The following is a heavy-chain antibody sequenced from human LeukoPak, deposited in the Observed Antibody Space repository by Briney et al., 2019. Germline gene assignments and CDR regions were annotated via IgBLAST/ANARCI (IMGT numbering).Heavy chain of an antibody. CDR2: ITSTSSYM. CDR3: ARDPGDTVK. D-gene: IGHD4-11*01. CDR1: GFSFSSYN. V-gene: IGHV3-21*06. J-gene: IGHJ4*02. Sequence: GGSLRLSCETSGFSFSSYNMNWVRQAPGKGLEWVSSITSTSSYMFYADSVKGRFTISRDNAKSSLYLQMDSLKAEDTAVYYCARDPGDTVKWGQGTLVTVSS.